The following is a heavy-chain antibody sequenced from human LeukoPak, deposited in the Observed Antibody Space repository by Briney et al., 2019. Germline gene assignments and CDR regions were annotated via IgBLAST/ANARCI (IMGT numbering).Heavy chain of an antibody. CDR2: IRFDGSNK. Sequence: GRSLRLSCVATGFSFDNSAMHWVRQAPGKGLEWVAFIRFDGSNKYYADSVKGRFTISRDNSKNTLYLQMNSLRAEDTAVYYCAKDRRGTVVRGPIMQTRDYYFEYWGQGTLVTVSS. CDR1: GFSFDNSA. V-gene: IGHV3-30*02. J-gene: IGHJ4*02. D-gene: IGHD3-10*01. CDR3: AKDRRGTVVRGPIMQTRDYYFEY.